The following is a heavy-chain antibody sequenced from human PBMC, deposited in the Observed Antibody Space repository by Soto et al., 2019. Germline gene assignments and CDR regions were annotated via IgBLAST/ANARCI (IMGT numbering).Heavy chain of an antibody. CDR1: GFRFSSYS. CDR2: IDHSSSSV. V-gene: IGHV3-48*04. Sequence: EVQLVESGGGLVQPGGSLRLSCAASGFRFSSYSMNWVRQAPGKGPEWVSYIDHSSSSVRYVDSVEGRFTISRDNAQDSLSLQMTSLRVEDTAMYYCAVGIAVARGYFDLWGRGTLVTVSS. D-gene: IGHD6-19*01. CDR3: AVGIAVARGYFDL. J-gene: IGHJ2*01.